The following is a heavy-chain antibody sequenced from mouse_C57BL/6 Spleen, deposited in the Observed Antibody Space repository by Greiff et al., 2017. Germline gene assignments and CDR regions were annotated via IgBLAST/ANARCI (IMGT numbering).Heavy chain of an antibody. D-gene: IGHD4-1*01. Sequence: VQLQQPGAELVKPGASVKLSCKASGYTFTSYWMHWVKQRPGQGLEWIGMIHPNSGSTNYNEKSKSKATLTVDKSSSTAYMQLSSLTSEDSAVYYCARSNWDVDYWGQGTTLTVSS. CDR1: GYTFTSYW. J-gene: IGHJ2*01. CDR2: IHPNSGST. V-gene: IGHV1-64*01. CDR3: ARSNWDVDY.